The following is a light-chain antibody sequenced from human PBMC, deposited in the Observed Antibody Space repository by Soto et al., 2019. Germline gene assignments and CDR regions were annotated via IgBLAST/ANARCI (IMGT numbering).Light chain of an antibody. CDR2: VKSDGSH. V-gene: IGLV4-69*01. CDR1: SGHGNYV. CDR3: QTWDTGIVV. Sequence: QPVLTQSPSASASLGASVKLTCTLSSGHGNYVIAWHQQQPEKGPRDLMKVKSDGSHSKGDGIPDRFSGSSSGAERYLAISSLQSEDEADYFCQTWDTGIVVFGGGTKLTVL. J-gene: IGLJ2*01.